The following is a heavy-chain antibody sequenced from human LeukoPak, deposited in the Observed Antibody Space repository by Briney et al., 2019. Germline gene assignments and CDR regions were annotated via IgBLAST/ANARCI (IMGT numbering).Heavy chain of an antibody. CDR2: ISGSGVST. CDR1: GFRFSSYA. Sequence: GGSLRLSCAASGFRFSSYAMSWVRQAPGKGLEWVSAISGSGVSTYYADSVKGRFTVSRDNSKNTLYLQMSSLRAEDTAVYYCAKDERNWNDNVASQTYDWGQGTLVTVSS. J-gene: IGHJ4*02. V-gene: IGHV3-23*01. D-gene: IGHD1-1*01. CDR3: AKDERNWNDNVASQTYD.